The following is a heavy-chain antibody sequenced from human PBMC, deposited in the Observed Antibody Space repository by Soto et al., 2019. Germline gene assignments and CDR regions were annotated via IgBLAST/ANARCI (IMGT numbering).Heavy chain of an antibody. Sequence: QVQLVESGGGVVQPGRSLRLSCAASGFTFSSYAMHWVRQAPGKGLEWVAVISYDGSNNYYADSVKGRFTISRDNSKNTLYLQMNSLRAEDTSVYYCARDHSSGYHEAWGQGTLVTVSS. V-gene: IGHV3-30-3*01. D-gene: IGHD3-22*01. CDR2: ISYDGSNN. J-gene: IGHJ5*02. CDR3: ARDHSSGYHEA. CDR1: GFTFSSYA.